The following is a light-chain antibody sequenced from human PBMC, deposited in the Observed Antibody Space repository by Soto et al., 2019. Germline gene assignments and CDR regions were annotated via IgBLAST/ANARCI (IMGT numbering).Light chain of an antibody. Sequence: EVVLTQSPGTLSLSPGARATLSCRASQFVSSTYLAWYQQRPGQAPRLLIYGASSRATGIPDMFSGGGSETDFTLTISRLESEDSAVYYCQQYGISPFTFGGGTKVDIK. J-gene: IGKJ4*01. CDR1: QFVSSTY. V-gene: IGKV3-20*01. CDR2: GAS. CDR3: QQYGISPFT.